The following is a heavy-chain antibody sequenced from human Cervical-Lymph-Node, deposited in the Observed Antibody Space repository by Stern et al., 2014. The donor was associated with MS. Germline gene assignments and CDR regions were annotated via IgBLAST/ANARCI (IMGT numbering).Heavy chain of an antibody. CDR1: GLAFSTYG. J-gene: IGHJ4*02. CDR2: ISCDGAKT. CDR3: ARGSDWYPLDY. V-gene: IGHV3-30*03. Sequence: QVKLVESGGGVVQPGRSLRLSCSPSGLAFSTYGMQWVRQAPGKGLEWVALISCDGAKTYYADSVKGRFTISRDNPKNTLYLQMKSLRGEDTAVYYCARGSDWYPLDYWGQGTLVTVSS. D-gene: IGHD6-19*01.